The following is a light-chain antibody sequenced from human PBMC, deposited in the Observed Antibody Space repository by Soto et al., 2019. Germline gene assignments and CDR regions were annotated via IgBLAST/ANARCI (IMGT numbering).Light chain of an antibody. Sequence: IRMTQLHCTLSASVGDRVTITFRASQTINNWLAWYQQKPGKAPKLLIYDVSTLGSGVPSRFSGSGSGTDFTLPSSGLQPDDFGTYYRQQYNTFWTFGQGTKVDIK. CDR2: DVS. CDR3: QQYNTFWT. V-gene: IGKV1-5*01. CDR1: QTINNW. J-gene: IGKJ1*01.